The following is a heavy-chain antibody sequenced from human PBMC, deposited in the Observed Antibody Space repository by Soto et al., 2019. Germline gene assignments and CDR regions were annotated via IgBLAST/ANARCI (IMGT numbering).Heavy chain of an antibody. CDR3: ARSPDYYGPAFDY. CDR2: IYWDDEQ. CDR1: GFSLTTNGLG. Sequence: QITLRESGPPLLRPTQTLTLTCSISGFSLTTNGLGVGWIRQPPGKALEWLALIYWDDEQRYSPSLRSRLTITKDTSRSEVVHTLTDVDPVDTATYYCARSPDYYGPAFDYWGQGILDTVSS. J-gene: IGHJ4*02. D-gene: IGHD3-10*01. V-gene: IGHV2-5*02.